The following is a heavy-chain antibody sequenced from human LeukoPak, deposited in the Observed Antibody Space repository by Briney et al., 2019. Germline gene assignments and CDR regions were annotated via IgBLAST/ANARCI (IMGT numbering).Heavy chain of an antibody. CDR3: ARARGRKTDAFDI. Sequence: PGGSLRLSCAASGFTFSSYGMHWVRQAPGKGLEWVAVIWYDGSNKYYADSVKGRFTISRDNSKNTLYLQMNSLRAEDTAVYYCARARGRKTDAFDIWGQGTMVTVSS. CDR2: IWYDGSNK. J-gene: IGHJ3*02. D-gene: IGHD1-26*01. CDR1: GFTFSSYG. V-gene: IGHV3-33*01.